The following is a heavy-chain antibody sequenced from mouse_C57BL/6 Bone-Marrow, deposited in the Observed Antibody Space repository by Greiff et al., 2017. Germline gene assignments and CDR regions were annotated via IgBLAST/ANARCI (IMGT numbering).Heavy chain of an antibody. CDR3: AKGHYDGYYPDY. CDR1: GYTFTDYY. Sequence: EVQLQQSGPELVKPGASVKISCKASGYTFTDYYMNWVKQSHGKSLEWIGDINPNNGGTSYNQKFKGKATLTVDKSSSTSYMELRSLTSEDSAVYYCAKGHYDGYYPDYWGQGTTLTVSS. D-gene: IGHD2-3*01. V-gene: IGHV1-26*01. J-gene: IGHJ2*01. CDR2: INPNNGGT.